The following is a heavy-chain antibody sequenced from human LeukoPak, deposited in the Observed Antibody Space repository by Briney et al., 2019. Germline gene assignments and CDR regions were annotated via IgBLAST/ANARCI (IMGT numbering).Heavy chain of an antibody. D-gene: IGHD2-21*02. J-gene: IGHJ4*02. CDR2: INPSGGST. Sequence: ASVKVSFKASGYTFTTYGISWVRQAPGQGLEWMGIINPSGGSTSYAQKFQGRVTMTRDMSTSTVYMELSSLRSEDTAVYYCARALVTAIRADFDYWGQGTLVTVSS. CDR3: ARALVTAIRADFDY. CDR1: GYTFTTYG. V-gene: IGHV1-46*01.